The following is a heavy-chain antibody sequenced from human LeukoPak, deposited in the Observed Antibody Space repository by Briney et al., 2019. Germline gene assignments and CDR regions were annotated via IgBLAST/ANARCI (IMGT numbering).Heavy chain of an antibody. CDR2: ISSSSSYI. CDR3: ARFSGSYSAFYYYYMDV. J-gene: IGHJ6*03. D-gene: IGHD1-26*01. Sequence: PGGSLRLSCAASGFTFSSYSMNWVRQAPGKGLEWVSSISSSSSYIYYADSVKGRFTISRDNAKNSLYLQMNSLRAEDTAVYYCARFSGSYSAFYYYYMDVWGKGTTVTISS. CDR1: GFTFSSYS. V-gene: IGHV3-21*01.